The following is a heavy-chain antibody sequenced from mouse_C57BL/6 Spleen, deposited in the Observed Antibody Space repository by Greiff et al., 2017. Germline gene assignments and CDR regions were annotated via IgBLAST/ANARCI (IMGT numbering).Heavy chain of an antibody. CDR2: ISSGSSTI. V-gene: IGHV5-17*01. CDR3: ARGGSFITTVVATNFDY. J-gene: IGHJ2*01. D-gene: IGHD1-1*01. Sequence: EVHLVASGGGLVKPGGSLKLSCAASGFTFSDYGMHWVRQAPEKGLAWVAYISSGSSTIYYADTGKGRFTLSIDNAKNTLFLQMTNLRSEATAMYYCARGGSFITTVVATNFDYWGQGTTRTVSS. CDR1: GFTFSDYG.